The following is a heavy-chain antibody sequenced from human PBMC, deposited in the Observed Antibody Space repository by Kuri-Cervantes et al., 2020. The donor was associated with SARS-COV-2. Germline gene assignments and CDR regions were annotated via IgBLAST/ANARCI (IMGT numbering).Heavy chain of an antibody. J-gene: IGHJ5*02. CDR2: INHSGST. D-gene: IGHD2-2*02. V-gene: IGHV4-34*01. Sequence: SETLSLTCAVYGGSFSGYYWSWIRQPPGKGLEWIGEINHSGSTNYNPSLKSRVTISVDTSKNQFSLKLSSVTAADTAVYYCARARGLSIVVVPAAIGAAYNWLDPWGQGTLVTVSS. CDR3: ARARGLSIVVVPAAIGAAYNWLDP. CDR1: GGSFSGYY.